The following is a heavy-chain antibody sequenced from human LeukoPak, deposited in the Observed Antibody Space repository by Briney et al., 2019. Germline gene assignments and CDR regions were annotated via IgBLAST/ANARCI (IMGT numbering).Heavy chain of an antibody. CDR3: TKMHSYFDY. CDR1: GLTFSNYG. Sequence: GGSLRLSCEASGLTFSNYGMSWVRQAPGKGLQWVSAITGDGTTTYYADSVKGRFTISRDNSKNMLYLQMSSLRAEDTAVYYCTKMHSYFDYWGQGALVPVSS. V-gene: IGHV3-23*01. CDR2: ITGDGTTT. J-gene: IGHJ4*02.